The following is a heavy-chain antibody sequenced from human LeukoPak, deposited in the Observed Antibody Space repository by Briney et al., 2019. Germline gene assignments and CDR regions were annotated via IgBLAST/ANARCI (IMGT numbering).Heavy chain of an antibody. J-gene: IGHJ4*02. CDR3: ARTARNYDFWSGRNGFDY. Sequence: GRSLRLSCAASGFTFSSYAMHWVRQAPGKGLEWVAVISYDGSNKYYADSVKGRFTISRDNSKNTLYLQMNSLRAEDTAVYYCARTARNYDFWSGRNGFDYWGQGTLVTVSS. V-gene: IGHV3-30-3*01. D-gene: IGHD3-3*01. CDR2: ISYDGSNK. CDR1: GFTFSSYA.